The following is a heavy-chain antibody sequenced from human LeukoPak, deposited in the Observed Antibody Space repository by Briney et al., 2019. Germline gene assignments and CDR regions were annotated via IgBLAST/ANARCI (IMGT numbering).Heavy chain of an antibody. D-gene: IGHD3-22*01. CDR2: IYPTGST. J-gene: IGHJ4*02. CDR3: ARQDSSGYSPFDY. Sequence: SETLSLTCTVSGYSISSGYYWGWIRQPPGKGLEWIGNIYPTGSTYYNPSLKSRVTISVDTSKNQFSLKLSSVTAADTAVYYCARQDSSGYSPFDYWGQGTLVTVSS. V-gene: IGHV4-38-2*02. CDR1: GYSISSGYY.